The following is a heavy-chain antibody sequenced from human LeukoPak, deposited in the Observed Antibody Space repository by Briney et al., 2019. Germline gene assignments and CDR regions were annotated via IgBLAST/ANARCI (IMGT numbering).Heavy chain of an antibody. J-gene: IGHJ3*02. D-gene: IGHD1-20*01. Sequence: GSLRLSCAASGFTFSSYAMSWVRPAPGKGLEWGSAISGSGGSTYYADSVKGRFTISRDNSKNTLYLQMNSLRAEDTAVYYCAKAIITGTDRGAFDIWGQGTMVTVSS. CDR1: GFTFSSYA. CDR3: AKAIITGTDRGAFDI. V-gene: IGHV3-23*01. CDR2: ISGSGGST.